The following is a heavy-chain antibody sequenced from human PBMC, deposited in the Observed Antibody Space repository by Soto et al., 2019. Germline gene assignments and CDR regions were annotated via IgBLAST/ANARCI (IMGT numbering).Heavy chain of an antibody. CDR3: ASPYLVPPANNDAFDI. Sequence: EVQLVESGGGLVKPGGSLRLSCAASGFTFSSYSMNWVRQAPGKGLEWVSSISSSSSYIYYADSVKGRFTISRDNAKNSLYLQMNSLRAEDTAVYYCASPYLVPPANNDAFDIWGQGTMVTVSS. D-gene: IGHD2-2*01. CDR1: GFTFSSYS. V-gene: IGHV3-21*01. J-gene: IGHJ3*02. CDR2: ISSSSSYI.